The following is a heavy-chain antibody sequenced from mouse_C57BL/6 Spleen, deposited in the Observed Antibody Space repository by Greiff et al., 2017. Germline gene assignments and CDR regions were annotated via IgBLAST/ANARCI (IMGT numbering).Heavy chain of an antibody. V-gene: IGHV1-82*01. Sequence: VQLQQSGPDLVKPGASVKISCKASGYAFSSSWMNWVKQRPGKGLEWIGRIYPGDGDTNYNGKFKGKATLTADKSSSTAYMQLSSLTSEDSAVYFCARSGSYYFDYWGQGTTLTVSS. D-gene: IGHD3-1*01. CDR3: ARSGSYYFDY. CDR1: GYAFSSSW. CDR2: IYPGDGDT. J-gene: IGHJ2*01.